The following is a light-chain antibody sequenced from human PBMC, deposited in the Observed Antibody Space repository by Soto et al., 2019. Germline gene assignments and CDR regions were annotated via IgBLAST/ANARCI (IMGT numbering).Light chain of an antibody. J-gene: IGKJ4*01. Sequence: IQLTQSPSSRSASVGDRVTITCRASQDIGIYLAWYQQKAGKAPKFLIYAASTLQSGVPSRFSGSGSGTDFTLTISSLQPEDFATYYCQQLHSYPLTFGGGTKVDIK. CDR2: AAS. CDR3: QQLHSYPLT. V-gene: IGKV1-9*01. CDR1: QDIGIY.